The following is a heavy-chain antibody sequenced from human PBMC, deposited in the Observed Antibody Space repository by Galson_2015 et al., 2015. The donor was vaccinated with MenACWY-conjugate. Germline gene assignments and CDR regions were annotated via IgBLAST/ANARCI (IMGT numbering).Heavy chain of an antibody. D-gene: IGHD5-24*01. V-gene: IGHV3-33*01. J-gene: IGHJ4*02. CDR3: AREVGYNYYFDY. CDR2: IWYDGSNK. Sequence: SLRLSCAASGFTFSSYGMHWVRQAPGKGLEWVAVIWYDGSNKYYADSVKGRFTISRDNSKNTLYLQMNSLRAEDTAVYYCAREVGYNYYFDYWGQGTLVTVSS. CDR1: GFTFSSYG.